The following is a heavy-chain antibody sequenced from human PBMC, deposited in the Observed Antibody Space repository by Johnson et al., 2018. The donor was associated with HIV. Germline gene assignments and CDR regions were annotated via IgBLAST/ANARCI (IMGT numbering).Heavy chain of an antibody. Sequence: VQLVESGGVVVQPGGSLRLSCAASGFTFDDYTMHWVRQAPGKGLEWVSLISWDGGSTYYADSVKGRFTISRDNSKNSLYLQMNSLRTEDTALYYCAKDGSGDVRGAVDIWGQGTMVTVSS. D-gene: IGHD3-10*02. CDR2: ISWDGGST. CDR1: GFTFDDYT. V-gene: IGHV3-43*01. CDR3: AKDGSGDVRGAVDI. J-gene: IGHJ3*02.